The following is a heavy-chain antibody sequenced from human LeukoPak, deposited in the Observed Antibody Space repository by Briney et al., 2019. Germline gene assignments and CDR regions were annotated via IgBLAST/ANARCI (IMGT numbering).Heavy chain of an antibody. D-gene: IGHD1-26*01. CDR1: GFTFSSYW. V-gene: IGHV3-7*01. J-gene: IGHJ4*02. CDR3: AREGPGIVGATIWL. Sequence: GGSLRLSCAASGFTFSSYWMSWVRQAPGKGLEWVANIKQDGSEEYYVDSVKGRFTISRDNAKNSLYLQMNSLRAEDTAVYYCAREGPGIVGATIWLWGQGTLVTVSS. CDR2: IKQDGSEE.